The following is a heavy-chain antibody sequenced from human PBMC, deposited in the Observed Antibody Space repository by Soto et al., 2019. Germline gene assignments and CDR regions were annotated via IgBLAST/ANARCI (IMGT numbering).Heavy chain of an antibody. Sequence: EVQLLESGGGLVQPGGSLRLSCAASGFTFSSYAMSWVRQAPGKGLEWVSYISGSGGVTDYADSVKGRFTISRDNSKNTLYLQMNSLSAADMSVYYCAKDFSIVGGILFDNWGQGTLVTVSS. J-gene: IGHJ4*02. CDR3: AKDFSIVGGILFDN. V-gene: IGHV3-23*01. CDR2: ISGSGGVT. D-gene: IGHD1-26*01. CDR1: GFTFSSYA.